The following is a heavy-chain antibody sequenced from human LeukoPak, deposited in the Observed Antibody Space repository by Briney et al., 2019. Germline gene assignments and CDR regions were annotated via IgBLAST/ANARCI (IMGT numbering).Heavy chain of an antibody. V-gene: IGHV1-58*02. D-gene: IGHD3-10*01. CDR1: GFTFSNSG. Sequence: ASVKVSCKASGFTFSNSGIQWVRHARGHRLEWIGWIVVGSGDTNYAQKFQERVTITRDMSTDTAYMELRSLKSEDTGVYYCVAGGSWFDPWGQGTLVTVSS. CDR2: IVVGSGDT. CDR3: VAGGSWFDP. J-gene: IGHJ5*02.